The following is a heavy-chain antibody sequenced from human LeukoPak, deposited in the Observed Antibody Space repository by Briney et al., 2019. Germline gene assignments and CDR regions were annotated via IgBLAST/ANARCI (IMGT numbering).Heavy chain of an antibody. J-gene: IGHJ4*02. CDR2: INSDGSST. V-gene: IGHV3-74*01. CDR1: GFTFSSYW. D-gene: IGHD5-12*01. Sequence: GGSLRLSCAASGFTFSSYWMHWVRQAPGKGLVWVSRINSDGSSTSYADSVKGRFTISRDNAKNALYLQMNSLRAEDTAVYYCARPSEATTYYFDYWGQGTLVTVSS. CDR3: ARPSEATTYYFDY.